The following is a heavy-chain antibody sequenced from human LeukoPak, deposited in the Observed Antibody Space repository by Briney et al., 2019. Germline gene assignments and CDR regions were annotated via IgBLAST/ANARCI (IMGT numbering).Heavy chain of an antibody. J-gene: IGHJ5*02. V-gene: IGHV1-46*01. D-gene: IGHD3-10*01. CDR1: GYTFTSYY. Sequence: ASVKVSCKASGYTFTSYYMHWVRQAPGQGLEWMGIINPSGGSTSYAQKFQGRVTMTRDTSTSTVYMELSSLRSEDTAVYYCARGRGGAMVRGVRLDPWGQGTLVTVSS. CDR2: INPSGGST. CDR3: ARGRGGAMVRGVRLDP.